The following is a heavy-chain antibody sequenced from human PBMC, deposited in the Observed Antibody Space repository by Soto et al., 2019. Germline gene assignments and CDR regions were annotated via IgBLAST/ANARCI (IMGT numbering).Heavy chain of an antibody. V-gene: IGHV4-4*02. J-gene: IGHJ4*02. CDR2: IYHSGSS. D-gene: IGHD3-22*01. Sequence: QVQLQESGPGLVKPSGTLSLTCTVSGGSISTSQWWSWLRQPPGKGLEWIGEIYHSGSSNYNTSLKSRVAISVDKSKNQLALTLNSVAAADTAVYYCASQTYESKGTFDYWGQGTLVTVSS. CDR1: GGSISTSQW. CDR3: ASQTYESKGTFDY.